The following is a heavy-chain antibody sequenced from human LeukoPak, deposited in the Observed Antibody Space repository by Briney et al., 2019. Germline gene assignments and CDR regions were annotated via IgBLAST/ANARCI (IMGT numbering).Heavy chain of an antibody. Sequence: QPGGSLRLSCAASGFAFSSYGMSWVRQAPGKGLEWVSYIGSSSSNMYYAASVKGRFTISRDNVQNSLYLQMNSLRADDTAVYYCARGRSGYYLDPWGQGTLVTVSS. V-gene: IGHV3-48*01. CDR2: IGSSSSNM. CDR1: GFAFSSYG. CDR3: ARGRSGYYLDP. D-gene: IGHD3-22*01. J-gene: IGHJ5*02.